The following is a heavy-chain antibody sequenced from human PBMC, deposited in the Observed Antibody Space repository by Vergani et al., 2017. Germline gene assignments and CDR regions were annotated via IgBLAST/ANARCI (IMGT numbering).Heavy chain of an antibody. J-gene: IGHJ6*02. CDR2: ISPGASTV. CDR1: GFQFSDHY. V-gene: IGHV3-11*04. D-gene: IGHD1-1*01. CDR3: AKNPGISTTRHYYAMDV. Sequence: LEESGGGSVKPGGSLRLSCAASGFQFSDHYMSWIRQAPGKGLEWVSHISPGASTVSYTDSVTGRFTVSRDNDNNSLTLDMTTLRFEDTAVYYCAKNPGISTTRHYYAMDVWGQGTTVTVSS.